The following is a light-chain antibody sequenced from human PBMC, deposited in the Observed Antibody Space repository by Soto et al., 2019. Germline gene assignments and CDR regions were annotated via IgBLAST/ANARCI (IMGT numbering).Light chain of an antibody. CDR1: QTINNY. J-gene: IGKJ1*01. Sequence: IKMAQSPSSLSASIWDRVTITCVASQTINNYVNWYQHKPGKAPKVLIYAASSLQSGVPSRFSGSGSGTDFSLTISSLQPEDFATYYCQQGYSTAWTFGQGGKVDIK. V-gene: IGKV1-39*01. CDR3: QQGYSTAWT. CDR2: AAS.